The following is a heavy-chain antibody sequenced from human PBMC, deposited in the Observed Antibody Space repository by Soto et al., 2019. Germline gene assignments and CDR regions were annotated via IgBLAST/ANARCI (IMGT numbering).Heavy chain of an antibody. CDR2: ISGSGGST. CDR1: GFTFSSYA. Sequence: GGSLRLSCAASGFTFSSYAMSWVRQAPGKGLEWVSAISGSGGSTYYADSVKGQFTISRDNSKNTLYLQMNSLRAEDTAVYYCAKDKGIAAAGTGWFEPWRQGTLVPVCS. CDR3: AKDKGIAAAGTGWFEP. J-gene: IGHJ5*02. D-gene: IGHD6-13*01. V-gene: IGHV3-23*01.